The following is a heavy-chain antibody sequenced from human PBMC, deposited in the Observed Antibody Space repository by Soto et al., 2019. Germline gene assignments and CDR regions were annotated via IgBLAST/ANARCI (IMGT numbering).Heavy chain of an antibody. CDR1: GLAFSAYH. V-gene: IGHV3-30*18. CDR2: ISYDAREQ. CDR3: AKGPYSSGRYGFDH. D-gene: IGHD6-19*01. J-gene: IGHJ4*02. Sequence: VQLEDSGGGVVQPGTSLRLSCVVSGLAFSAYHMYWVRQAPGKGLEWLSVISYDAREQFYADSVRGRFTISRDNSRDTFFLQTSNLRVEDTAVYYCAKGPYSSGRYGFDHWGQGTLVIVSS.